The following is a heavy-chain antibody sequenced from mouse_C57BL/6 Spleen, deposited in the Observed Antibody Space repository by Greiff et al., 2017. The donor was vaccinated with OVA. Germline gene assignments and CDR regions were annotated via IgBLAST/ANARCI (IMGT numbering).Heavy chain of an antibody. Sequence: QVQLQQPGAELVRPGSSVKLSCKASGYTFTSYWMHWVKQRPIQGLEWIGNIDPSDSETHYNQKFKDKATLTVDKSSSTAYMQLSSLTSEDSAVYYWAREGIYYGFAYWGQGTLVTVSA. V-gene: IGHV1-52*01. CDR2: IDPSDSET. CDR3: AREGIYYGFAY. J-gene: IGHJ3*01. CDR1: GYTFTSYW. D-gene: IGHD2-1*01.